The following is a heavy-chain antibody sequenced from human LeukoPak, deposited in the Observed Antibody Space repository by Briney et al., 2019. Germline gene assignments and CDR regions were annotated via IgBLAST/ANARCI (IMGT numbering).Heavy chain of an antibody. CDR3: ARDGDKPVVEYDY. CDR1: GFTCSRDW. CDR2: INGDGTNL. J-gene: IGHJ4*02. V-gene: IGHV3-74*01. Sequence: GGSLILSCAVSGFTCSRDWMHWVRQAPGPGLVWVSRINGDGTNLHYADSVKGRFTISRDKAKNTLYLHMDSLRADDTAVYYCARDGDKPVVEYDYWGQGTLVTVSS. D-gene: IGHD2-21*01.